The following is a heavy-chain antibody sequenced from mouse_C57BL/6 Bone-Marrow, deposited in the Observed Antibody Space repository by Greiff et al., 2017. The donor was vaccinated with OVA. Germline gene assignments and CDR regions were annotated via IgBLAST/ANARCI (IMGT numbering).Heavy chain of an antibody. CDR3: TYYYGSRNWFAY. CDR2: IDPENGDT. V-gene: IGHV14-4*01. D-gene: IGHD1-1*01. Sequence: VTLKVSGAELVRPGAAVKLSCTASGFNIKDDYMHWVKQRPEQGLEWIGWIDPENGDTEYASKFQGKATITADTSSNTAYLQLSSLTSEDTAVYYCTYYYGSRNWFAYWGQGTLVTVSA. CDR1: GFNIKDDY. J-gene: IGHJ3*01.